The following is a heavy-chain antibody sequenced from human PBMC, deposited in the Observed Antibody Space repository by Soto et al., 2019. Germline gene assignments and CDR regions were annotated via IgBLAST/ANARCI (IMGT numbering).Heavy chain of an antibody. CDR2: TSYDGTNK. Sequence: QVQLVESGGGVVQPGTSLRVSCVASGFTFRSYVIHWVRQAPGKGLEWVALTSYDGTNKYYGDSVRGRFTISRDNSRNRVDLQMDSRRVEDTAVYYCARWGTTGGLDVWGQGTLVSVSS. D-gene: IGHD3-16*01. J-gene: IGHJ1*01. CDR1: GFTFRSYV. CDR3: ARWGTTGGLDV. V-gene: IGHV3-30*13.